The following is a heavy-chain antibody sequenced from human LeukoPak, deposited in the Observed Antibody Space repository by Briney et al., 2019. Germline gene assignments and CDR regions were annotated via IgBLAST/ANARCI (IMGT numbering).Heavy chain of an antibody. CDR2: IKVDGSDK. CDR1: GFTFSSYW. Sequence: GGSLRLSCAASGFTFSSYWMTWVRQAPGKGLEWVANIKVDGSDKYYADSVKGRFTISRDNSKNTLYLQMNSLRAEDTAVYYCAKVGQWLVRSFDYWGQGTLVTVSS. CDR3: AKVGQWLVRSFDY. D-gene: IGHD6-19*01. V-gene: IGHV3-7*04. J-gene: IGHJ4*02.